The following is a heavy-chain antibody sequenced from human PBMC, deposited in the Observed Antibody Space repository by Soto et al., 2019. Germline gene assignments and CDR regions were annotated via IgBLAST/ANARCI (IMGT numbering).Heavy chain of an antibody. D-gene: IGHD4-17*01. V-gene: IGHV1-69*05. CDR2: IIPIFGTA. Sequence: SVKVSCKASGGTFSSYAISWARQAPGQGLEWMGGIIPIFGTANYAQKFQERVTITRDMSTSTAYMELSSLRSEDTAVYYCAAETGEGYYYGMDVWGQGTTVTVSS. CDR3: AAETGEGYYYGMDV. J-gene: IGHJ6*02. CDR1: GGTFSSYA.